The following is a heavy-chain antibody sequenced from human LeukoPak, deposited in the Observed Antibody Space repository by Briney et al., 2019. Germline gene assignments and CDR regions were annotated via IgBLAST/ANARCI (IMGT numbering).Heavy chain of an antibody. V-gene: IGHV1-46*01. CDR3: AREDVVLVDAVRYYYYGMDV. CDR2: INPSGGST. J-gene: IGHJ6*02. Sequence: PAASVKVSCKASGYNFISYYMHWVRQAPGQGLEWMGIINPSGGSTSHAQKFQDRVTMTRDTSTSTVYMELSSLKSEDTAVYYCAREDVVLVDAVRYYYYGMDVWGQGTTVTVSS. D-gene: IGHD2-8*01. CDR1: GYNFISYY.